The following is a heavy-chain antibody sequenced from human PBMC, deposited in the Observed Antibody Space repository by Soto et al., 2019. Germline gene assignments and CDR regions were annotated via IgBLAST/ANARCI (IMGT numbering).Heavy chain of an antibody. CDR2: ISGSGGST. V-gene: IGHV3-23*01. CDR1: GFTFSSYA. J-gene: IGHJ5*02. CDR3: AKGPTAYLEWLLSEFDP. Sequence: GGSLRLSCAASGFTFSSYAMSWVRQAPGKGLEWVSAISGSGGSTYYADSVKGRFTISRDNSKNTLYLQMNSLRAEDTAVYYCAKGPTAYLEWLLSEFDPWGQGTLVTVSS. D-gene: IGHD3-3*01.